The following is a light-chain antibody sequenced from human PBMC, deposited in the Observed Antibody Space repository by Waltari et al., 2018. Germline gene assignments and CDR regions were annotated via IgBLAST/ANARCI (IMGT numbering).Light chain of an antibody. Sequence: DIHITQSPSTLSASVGDRVPITCRARQSISGWLAWYQKKPGNAPKLLIYQAFTLESGVPSRFSGSVSGTYFTLTSSSLQPDDFATYCCQQYNSPPTFGQGTKVEIK. J-gene: IGKJ1*01. CDR2: QAF. CDR1: QSISGW. V-gene: IGKV1-5*03. CDR3: QQYNSPPT.